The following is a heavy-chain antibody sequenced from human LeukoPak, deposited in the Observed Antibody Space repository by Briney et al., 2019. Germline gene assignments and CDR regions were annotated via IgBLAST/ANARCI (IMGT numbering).Heavy chain of an antibody. Sequence: SETLSLTCAVYGGSFSGRYWSWIRQPPGKGLEWIGEINHSGSTNYNPSLKSRVTISVDTSKNQFSLKLSSVTAADTAVYYCARGLALYSYGYFTSYYFDYWGQGTLVTVSS. V-gene: IGHV4-34*01. D-gene: IGHD5-18*01. CDR3: ARGLALYSYGYFTSYYFDY. CDR1: GGSFSGRY. J-gene: IGHJ4*02. CDR2: INHSGST.